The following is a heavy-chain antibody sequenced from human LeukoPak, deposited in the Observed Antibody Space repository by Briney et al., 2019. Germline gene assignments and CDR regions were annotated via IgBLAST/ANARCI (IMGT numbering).Heavy chain of an antibody. J-gene: IGHJ4*02. Sequence: SXTLSLTCAISGDSVSSDSVAWNWIRQSQSRGLEWLGRTYYRSKWYNDYAVSVKTRITIKPDTSKKQFSLQLNSVTPDDTAVYYCTRASETGQGDYWGQGTLVTVSS. CDR3: TRASETGQGDY. CDR2: TYYRSKWYN. CDR1: GDSVSSDSVA. V-gene: IGHV6-1*01.